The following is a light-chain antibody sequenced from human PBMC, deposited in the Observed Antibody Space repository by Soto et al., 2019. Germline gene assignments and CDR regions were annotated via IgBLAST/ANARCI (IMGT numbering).Light chain of an antibody. CDR2: GAS. CDR3: QQSFRTPLT. Sequence: QMTQSPSSLSASVGDRVTISCRASKNIGKYLHWYQQKSGEAPNLLIYGASILQRGVPGRFICSGSGTHFTLTISSLQPEDFATYYCQQSFRTPLTFGGGTKVDIK. CDR1: KNIGKY. J-gene: IGKJ4*01. V-gene: IGKV1-39*01.